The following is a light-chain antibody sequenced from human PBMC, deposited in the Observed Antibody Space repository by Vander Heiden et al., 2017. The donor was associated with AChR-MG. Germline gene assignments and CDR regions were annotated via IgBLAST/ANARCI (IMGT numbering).Light chain of an antibody. CDR3: QQRSKRPVA. V-gene: IGKV3-11*01. CDR1: QSVSSH. Sequence: EIVLTQSPATLSLSPGERATLSCRASQSVSSHLAWYQHKPGQAPRLLIYDASNRATDIPARFSGSGSGTDFTLTISSLEPEDFAVYYCQQRSKRPVAFGHGTKVDIK. J-gene: IGKJ3*01. CDR2: DAS.